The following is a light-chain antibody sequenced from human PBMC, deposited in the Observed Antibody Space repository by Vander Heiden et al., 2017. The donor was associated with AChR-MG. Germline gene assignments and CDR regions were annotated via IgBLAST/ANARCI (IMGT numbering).Light chain of an antibody. J-gene: IGLJ2*01. CDR1: SSNIGNNY. CDR3: GTWDSRLSAVV. Sequence: QSVLTQPPSVSAAPGQKVTISCSGSSSNIGNNYVSWYQKLPGTAPKLLIDDNNKRPSGIPDRFSGSKSGTSENLGITGLQTGDEADDDGGTWDSRLSAVVFGGGTKLTVL. V-gene: IGLV1-51*01. CDR2: DNN.